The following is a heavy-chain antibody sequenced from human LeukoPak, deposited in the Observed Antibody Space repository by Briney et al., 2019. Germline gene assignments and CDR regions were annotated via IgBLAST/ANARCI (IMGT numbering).Heavy chain of an antibody. CDR3: ARHTYYYDSSGYSTPYFDY. V-gene: IGHV5-51*01. Sequence: GESLKISCKGSGYSFSSYWIGWVRQMPGKGLEWMGIIYPGDSDTRYSPSFQGQVTISADKSISTAYLQWSSLKASDTAMYYCARHTYYYDSSGYSTPYFDYWGQGTLVTVSS. CDR1: GYSFSSYW. D-gene: IGHD3-22*01. J-gene: IGHJ4*02. CDR2: IYPGDSDT.